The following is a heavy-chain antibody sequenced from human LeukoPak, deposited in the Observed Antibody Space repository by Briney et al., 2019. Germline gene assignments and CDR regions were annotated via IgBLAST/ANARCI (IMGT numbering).Heavy chain of an antibody. D-gene: IGHD1-1*01. V-gene: IGHV3-64D*06. J-gene: IGHJ4*02. CDR2: ISMNVQTT. CDR3: VREGLERRTNSDY. Sequence: GGSLRLSCSASGFTFTSHVMHWVRQAPGKGLQYVSGISMNVQTTYYAGSVKGRFTISRDSSKNTVYLQMNSLTAEDTAVYYCVREGLERRTNSDYWGQGTLVSVSS. CDR1: GFTFTSHV.